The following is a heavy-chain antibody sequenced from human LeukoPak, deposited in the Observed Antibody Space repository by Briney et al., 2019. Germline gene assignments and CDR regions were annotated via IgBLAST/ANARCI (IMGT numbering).Heavy chain of an antibody. D-gene: IGHD3-22*01. CDR2: ISGSGGNT. J-gene: IGHJ4*02. CDR1: GFTFNSHA. CDR3: VRDGDIVVVITFDY. V-gene: IGHV3-23*01. Sequence: PGGSLRLSCAASGFTFNSHAMSWVRQAPGRGLEWVSAISGSGGNTYYADSVEGRFTISRDNSKNTLYLQMDRLRVEDSAVYYCVRDGDIVVVITFDYWGQGTLVTVSS.